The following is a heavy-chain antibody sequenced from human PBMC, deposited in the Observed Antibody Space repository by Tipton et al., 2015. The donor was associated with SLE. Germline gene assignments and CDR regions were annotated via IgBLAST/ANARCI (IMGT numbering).Heavy chain of an antibody. J-gene: IGHJ3*02. D-gene: IGHD3-22*01. CDR1: GFTFSNAW. CDR2: IKSKTDGGTT. V-gene: IGHV3-15*01. Sequence: GSLRLSCAASGFTFSNAWMSWVRQAPGKGLEWVGRIKSKTDGGTTDYAAPVKGRFTISRDDSKNTLYLQMNSLKTEDTAVYYCTTAPYYDSSGRYAFDIWGQGTMVTVSS. CDR3: TTAPYYDSSGRYAFDI.